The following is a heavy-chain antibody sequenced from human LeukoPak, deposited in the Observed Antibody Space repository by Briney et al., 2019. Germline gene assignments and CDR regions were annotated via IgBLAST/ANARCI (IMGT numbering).Heavy chain of an antibody. CDR1: GGSISSYY. J-gene: IGHJ3*02. Sequence: PSETLSLTCTVSGGSISSYYWSWIRQPAGKGLEWIGRIYTSGSTNYNPSLKSRVTMSVDTSKNQFSLKLSSVTAADTAVYYCARDRGDYDFWSGYSQTDAFDIWGQGTMVTVSS. V-gene: IGHV4-4*07. D-gene: IGHD3-3*01. CDR3: ARDRGDYDFWSGYSQTDAFDI. CDR2: IYTSGST.